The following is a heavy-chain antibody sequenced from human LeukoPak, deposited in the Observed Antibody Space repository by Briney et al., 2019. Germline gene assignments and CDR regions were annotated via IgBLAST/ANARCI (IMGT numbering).Heavy chain of an antibody. CDR3: AKDSPLPSSSWYLNPYYFDY. D-gene: IGHD6-13*01. CDR1: GFTFSSHA. V-gene: IGHV3-23*01. J-gene: IGHJ4*02. CDR2: ISGSGGST. Sequence: PGGSLRLSCAASGFTFSSHAMNWVRQAPGKGLEWVSAISGSGGSTYYADSVKGRFTISRDNSKNTLYLQMNSLRAEDTAVYYCAKDSPLPSSSWYLNPYYFDYWGQGTLVTVSS.